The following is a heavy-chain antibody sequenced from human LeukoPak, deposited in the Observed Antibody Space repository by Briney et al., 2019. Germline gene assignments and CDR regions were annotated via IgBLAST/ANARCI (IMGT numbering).Heavy chain of an antibody. CDR3: ARGVGVFDYFDY. J-gene: IGHJ4*02. CDR2: INHSGST. CDR1: NGFDSYY. V-gene: IGHV4-34*01. D-gene: IGHD2-8*01. Sequence: SETLSLTCAVYNGFDSYYMTIVRQPPGKGLEWIGEINHSGSTNYNPSLKSRVTISVDTSKNQFSLKLSSVTAADTAVYYCARGVGVFDYFDYWGQGTLVTVSS.